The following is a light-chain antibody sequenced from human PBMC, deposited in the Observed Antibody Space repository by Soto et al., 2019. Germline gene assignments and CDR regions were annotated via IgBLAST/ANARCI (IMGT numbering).Light chain of an antibody. V-gene: IGKV1-33*01. CDR2: DVS. CDR1: QDISNY. J-gene: IGKJ3*01. Sequence: IQMTQSPSSLSASVGDRVTITCQASQDISNYLNWYQQKPGKAPKLLIYDVSNLQIGVPSRFSGSGSGTDFTFTISSLQPEDFATYYCQQYDNLQFTFGPGTKVDIK. CDR3: QQYDNLQFT.